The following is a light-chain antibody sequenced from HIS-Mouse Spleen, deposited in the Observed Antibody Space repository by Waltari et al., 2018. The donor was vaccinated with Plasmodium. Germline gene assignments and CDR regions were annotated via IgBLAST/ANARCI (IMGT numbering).Light chain of an antibody. CDR3: SSYTSSSTLYVV. CDR2: DVS. J-gene: IGLJ2*01. CDR1: SSDVGGYNY. V-gene: IGLV2-14*03. Sequence: QSALTQPASVSGSPGQSITISCTGTSSDVGGYNYVSWYQQHPGKAPILMIYDVSNRPSGVSNRFSGSKSGNTASLTISGLQAEDEADYYCSSYTSSSTLYVVFGGGTKLTVL.